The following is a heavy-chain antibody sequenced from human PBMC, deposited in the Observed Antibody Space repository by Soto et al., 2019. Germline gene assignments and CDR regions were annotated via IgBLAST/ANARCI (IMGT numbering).Heavy chain of an antibody. CDR2: IIPIFGTA. CDR1: GGTFSSYA. V-gene: IGHV1-69*13. Sequence: GASVKVSCKASGGTFSSYAISWVRQAPGQGLEWMGGIIPIFGTANYAQKFQGRVTITADESTSTAYMELSSLRSEDAAVYYCARDTIQLWCLDYWGQGTLVTVSS. D-gene: IGHD5-18*01. CDR3: ARDTIQLWCLDY. J-gene: IGHJ4*02.